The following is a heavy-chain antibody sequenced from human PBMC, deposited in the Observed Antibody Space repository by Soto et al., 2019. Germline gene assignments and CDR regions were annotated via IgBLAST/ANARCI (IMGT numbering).Heavy chain of an antibody. V-gene: IGHV3-30-3*01. J-gene: IGHJ6*02. CDR2: ISYDGSNK. CDR1: GFTFISYA. D-gene: IGHD2-21*02. CDR3: ARELEDCGGDCYSGYYYGMDV. Sequence: GGSLRVSCAASGFTFISYAMHWVRQAPGKGLEWVAVISYDGSNKYYADSVKGRFTISRDNSKNTLYLQMNSLRAEDTAVYYCARELEDCGGDCYSGYYYGMDVWGQGTTVTVSS.